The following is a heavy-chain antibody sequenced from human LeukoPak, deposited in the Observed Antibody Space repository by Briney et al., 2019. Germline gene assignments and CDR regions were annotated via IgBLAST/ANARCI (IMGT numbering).Heavy chain of an antibody. D-gene: IGHD3-10*01. Sequence: GESLKISCKGSGYSFTSYWIGWVRQMPGKGLEWMGIIYPGDSDTRYSPSFQGQVTISADKSISTAYLQWSSLKASDTAMYYRWAGYYGSGSYQGIYFDYWGQGTLVTVSS. V-gene: IGHV5-51*01. CDR3: WAGYYGSGSYQGIYFDY. J-gene: IGHJ4*02. CDR1: GYSFTSYW. CDR2: IYPGDSDT.